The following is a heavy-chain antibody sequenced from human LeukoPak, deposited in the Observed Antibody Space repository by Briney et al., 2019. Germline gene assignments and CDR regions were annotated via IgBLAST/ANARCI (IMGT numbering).Heavy chain of an antibody. V-gene: IGHV3-30-3*01. CDR3: AAGSGWYFGAFDI. D-gene: IGHD6-19*01. J-gene: IGHJ3*02. CDR2: ISYDGSNK. Sequence: GGSLRLSCAASGFTFSSYAMHWVRQAPGKWLEWVAVISYDGSNKYYADSVKGRFTISRDNSKNTLYLQMNSLRAEDTAVYYCAAGSGWYFGAFDIWGQGTMVTVSS. CDR1: GFTFSSYA.